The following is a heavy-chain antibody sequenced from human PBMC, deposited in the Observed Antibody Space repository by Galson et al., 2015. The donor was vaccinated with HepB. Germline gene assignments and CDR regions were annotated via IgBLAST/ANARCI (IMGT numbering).Heavy chain of an antibody. J-gene: IGHJ4*02. D-gene: IGHD1-26*01. CDR2: IRYDGSNK. CDR3: ARDLGARWLPPDY. V-gene: IGHV3-33*01. CDR1: GFTFSSYG. Sequence: SLRLSCAASGFTFSSYGMHWVRQAPGKGLEWVAVIRYDGSNKYYADSVKGRFTISRDNSKNTLYLQMNSLRAEDTAVYYCARDLGARWLPPDYWGQGTLVTVSS.